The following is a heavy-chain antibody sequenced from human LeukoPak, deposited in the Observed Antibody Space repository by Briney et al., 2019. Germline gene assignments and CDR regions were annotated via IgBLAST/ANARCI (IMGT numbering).Heavy chain of an antibody. J-gene: IGHJ6*02. V-gene: IGHV3-21*04. Sequence: GGSLRLSCAASGFTFSSYSMNWVRQAPGKGLEWVSSISSSSSYIYYADSVKGRFTISRVNSKNTLYLQMNSLRAEDTAVYYCAKGGSRITIFGVVLMDVWGQGTTVTVSS. CDR2: ISSSSSYI. CDR3: AKGGSRITIFGVVLMDV. CDR1: GFTFSSYS. D-gene: IGHD3-3*01.